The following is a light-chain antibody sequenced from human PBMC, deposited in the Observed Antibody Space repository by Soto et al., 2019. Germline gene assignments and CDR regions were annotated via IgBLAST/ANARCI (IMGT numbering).Light chain of an antibody. CDR2: EVT. CDR1: SIDVGVYNY. Sequence: QSALTQPAAVSGSPGQSITISCTGTSIDVGVYNYVSWYQQHPGKDPKLLTYEVTNRPSGISNRFSGSKSVNTASLTISGLQAEDEADYYCGSYTSSSTVVLGGGTKVTVL. V-gene: IGLV2-14*01. J-gene: IGLJ2*01. CDR3: GSYTSSSTVV.